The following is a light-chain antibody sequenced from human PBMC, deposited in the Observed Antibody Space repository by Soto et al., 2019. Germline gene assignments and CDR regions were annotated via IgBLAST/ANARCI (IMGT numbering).Light chain of an antibody. CDR1: SSNIGSNT. CDR3: ATWDDSLNVVL. J-gene: IGLJ2*01. CDR2: YHN. Sequence: QSALTQPPSASGTPGQRVTISCSGSSSNIGSNTVSWYQHLPGTAPKLLIYYHNQRPTGVPDRFSGSKSGTSASLAISGLQSEDEANYYCATWDDSLNVVLVGGGTKVTVL. V-gene: IGLV1-44*01.